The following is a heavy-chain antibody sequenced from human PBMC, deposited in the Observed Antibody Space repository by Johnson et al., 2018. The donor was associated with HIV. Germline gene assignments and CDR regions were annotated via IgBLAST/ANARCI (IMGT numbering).Heavy chain of an antibody. V-gene: IGHV3-13*01. CDR2: IGTTGDT. CDR3: ALSGSSVVVAFDI. J-gene: IGHJ3*02. CDR1: GFTLSSYD. D-gene: IGHD6-6*01. Sequence: VQLVESGGGLVQPGGSLRLSCAASGFTLSSYDIHWVRQATGKGLEWVAAIGTTGDTFYPGSVKGRFTISRENAKNSLYLQMNSLRAEDTAVYYCALSGSSVVVAFDIWGQGTMVTVSS.